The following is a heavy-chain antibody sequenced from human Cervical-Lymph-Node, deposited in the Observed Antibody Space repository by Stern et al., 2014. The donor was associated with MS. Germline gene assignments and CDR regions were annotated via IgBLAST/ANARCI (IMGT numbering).Heavy chain of an antibody. D-gene: IGHD2-2*01. CDR3: ASVIPAVRYGNALDY. CDR1: GYTFIRYY. CDR2: INPSGGTP. V-gene: IGHV1-46*01. J-gene: IGHJ4*02. Sequence: VQLVESGAEVKKPGASVKVSCKASGYTFIRYYIHWVRQAPGQGLEWMGTINPSGGTPSYAQKFQGRVPMTRDTSTSTVYMELRSLRSEDTAVYYCASVIPAVRYGNALDYWGQGALVTVSS.